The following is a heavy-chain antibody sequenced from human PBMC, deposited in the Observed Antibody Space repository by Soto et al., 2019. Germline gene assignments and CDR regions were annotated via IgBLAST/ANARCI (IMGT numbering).Heavy chain of an antibody. CDR3: ARSLITMVRGVNNAFDI. CDR1: GYTFTSYD. D-gene: IGHD3-10*01. Sequence: ASVKVSCKASGYTFTSYDINWVRQATGQGLEWMGWMNPNSGNTGYAQKFQGWVTMTRDTSISTAYMELSRLRSDDTAVYYCARSLITMVRGVNNAFDIWGQGTMVTVS. V-gene: IGHV1-8*01. J-gene: IGHJ3*02. CDR2: MNPNSGNT.